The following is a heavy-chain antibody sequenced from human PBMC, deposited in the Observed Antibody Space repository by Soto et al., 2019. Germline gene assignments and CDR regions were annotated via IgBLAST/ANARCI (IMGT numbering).Heavy chain of an antibody. CDR3: AQGHNDDYYYMDV. D-gene: IGHD1-1*01. J-gene: IGHJ6*03. Sequence: EVQLVESGGGLVQPGRSLRLSCAASGFTFDDYAMHWVRQAPGKGLEWVSGISWNSGSIGYADSVKGRFTISRDNAKNSLYLQMNSLRAEDTALYYCAQGHNDDYYYMDVWGKGTTVTVSS. V-gene: IGHV3-9*01. CDR1: GFTFDDYA. CDR2: ISWNSGSI.